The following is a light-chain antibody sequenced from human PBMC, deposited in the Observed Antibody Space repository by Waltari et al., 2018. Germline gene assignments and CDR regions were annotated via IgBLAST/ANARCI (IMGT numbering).Light chain of an antibody. CDR1: SSNIGHNS. Sequence: QSVLTQPPSASGTPGQRVTISCSGLSSNIGHNSVFWYQQRPGTAPKLLIYRNDQRPSGVPDRFSGSKSVTSASLAIGGLRSEDEADYHCAAWDNSLSGWVFGEGTKLTVL. CDR2: RND. V-gene: IGLV1-47*01. CDR3: AAWDNSLSGWV. J-gene: IGLJ3*02.